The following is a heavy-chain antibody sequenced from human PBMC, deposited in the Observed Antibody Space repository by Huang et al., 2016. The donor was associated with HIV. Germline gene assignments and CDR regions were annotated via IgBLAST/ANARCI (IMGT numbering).Heavy chain of an antibody. V-gene: IGHV4-34*02. CDR3: ARGRGSSWSLFDT. CDR1: GESLSDFF. J-gene: IGHJ4*02. D-gene: IGHD6-13*01. Sequence: QVQLEQWGARLLKPSETLSLTCAGYGESLSDFFWSWIRQPPGKGLEWIGEINQIGRTNYNPALKSRVTIAVDTSKKQFSLKLKSVTAADTSMYYCARGRGSSWSLFDTWGQGSLITVFS. CDR2: INQIGRT.